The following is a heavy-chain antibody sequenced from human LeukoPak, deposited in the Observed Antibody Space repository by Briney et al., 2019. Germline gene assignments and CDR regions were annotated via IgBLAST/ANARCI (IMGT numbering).Heavy chain of an antibody. J-gene: IGHJ3*02. CDR3: ARTAHYYGSGSYYGAFDI. V-gene: IGHV4-38-2*02. D-gene: IGHD3-10*01. Sequence: EPSETLSLTCTVSGYSISSGYYWGWIRQPPGKGLEWIGSIYYSGSTYYNPSLNSRVTISVDTSKNQFSLKLSSVPAAHPAVYYCARTAHYYGSGSYYGAFDIWGQGTMVTVSS. CDR1: GYSISSGYY. CDR2: IYYSGST.